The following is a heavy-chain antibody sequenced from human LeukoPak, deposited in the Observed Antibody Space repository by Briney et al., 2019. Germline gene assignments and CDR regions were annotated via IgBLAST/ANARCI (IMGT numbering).Heavy chain of an antibody. CDR2: IYYSGST. CDR1: GGSVSSGSYY. J-gene: IGHJ6*02. V-gene: IGHV4-61*01. CDR3: ASQLRKYGMDV. D-gene: IGHD1-1*01. Sequence: PSETLSLTCTVSGGSVSSGSYYWSWIRQPPGKGLEWIGYIYYSGSTNYNPSLKSRVTISVDTSKNQFSLKLSSVTAADTAVYYCASQLRKYGMDVWGQGTTVTVSS.